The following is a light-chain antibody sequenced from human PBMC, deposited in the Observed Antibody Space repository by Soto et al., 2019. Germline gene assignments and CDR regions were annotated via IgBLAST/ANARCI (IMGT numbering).Light chain of an antibody. Sequence: EIVLTQSPATLSLSPGERATLSCRASQSVIRYLAWYQQRPGQAPRLLIYDASYRATGIPARFSGSGSGTDFTLTISSLQPDDFATYYCQQYNSYSWTLGQGTKVDIK. CDR1: QSVIRY. V-gene: IGKV3-11*01. J-gene: IGKJ1*01. CDR2: DAS. CDR3: QQYNSYSWT.